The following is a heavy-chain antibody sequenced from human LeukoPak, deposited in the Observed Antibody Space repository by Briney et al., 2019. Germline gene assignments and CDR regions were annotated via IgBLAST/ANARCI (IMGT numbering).Heavy chain of an antibody. J-gene: IGHJ3*02. CDR2: IYYSGST. CDR3: ARRGTSSAGSAFDI. D-gene: IGHD1-1*01. V-gene: IGHV4-31*03. Sequence: PSQTLSLTCTVSGGSISSGGYYWSRIRQHPGKGLEWIGYIYYSGSTYYNPSLKSRVTISVDTSKNQFSLKLSSVTAADTAVYYCARRGTSSAGSAFDIWGQGTMVTVSS. CDR1: GGSISSGGYY.